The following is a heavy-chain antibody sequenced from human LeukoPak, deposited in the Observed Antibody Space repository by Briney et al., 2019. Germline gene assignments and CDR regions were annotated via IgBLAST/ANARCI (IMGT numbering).Heavy chain of an antibody. J-gene: IGHJ3*02. V-gene: IGHV3-66*01. CDR1: EFTVSSNY. CDR3: ARAKAYYGSGSYLVDAFDI. D-gene: IGHD3-10*01. Sequence: PGGSLRLSCAASEFTVSSNYMSWVRQAPGKGLEWVSVIYSGGSTYYADSVKGRFTISRDNSKNTLYLQMNSLRAEDTAVYYCARAKAYYGSGSYLVDAFDIWGQGTMVTVSS. CDR2: IYSGGST.